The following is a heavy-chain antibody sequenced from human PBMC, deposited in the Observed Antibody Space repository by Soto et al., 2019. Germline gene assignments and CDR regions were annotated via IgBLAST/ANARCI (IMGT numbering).Heavy chain of an antibody. J-gene: IGHJ4*02. CDR3: ARTPLVRTGGFDY. Sequence: QVQLVESGGGVVQPGRSLRLSCAASGFTFNNYAMHWVRQAPGKGLEWVAVISYDGGNKYYADSVKGRFTVSRDNSKNTVYLQMASLTTDDTAGYYCARTPLVRTGGFDYWGQGTLVTVSS. V-gene: IGHV3-30-3*01. D-gene: IGHD3-10*01. CDR1: GFTFNNYA. CDR2: ISYDGGNK.